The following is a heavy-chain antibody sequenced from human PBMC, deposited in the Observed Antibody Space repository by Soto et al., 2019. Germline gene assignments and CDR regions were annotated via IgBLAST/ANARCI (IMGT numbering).Heavy chain of an antibody. Sequence: SSSSSYIYYADSVKGRFTISRDNAKNSLYLQMNSPRAEDTAVYYCARDVVVPAAIRFDYWGQGTLVTVSS. CDR2: SSSSSYI. J-gene: IGHJ4*02. D-gene: IGHD2-2*01. CDR3: ARDVVVPAAIRFDY. V-gene: IGHV3-21*01.